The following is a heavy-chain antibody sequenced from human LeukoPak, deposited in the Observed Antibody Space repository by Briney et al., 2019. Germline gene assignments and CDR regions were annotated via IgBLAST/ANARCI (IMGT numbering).Heavy chain of an antibody. V-gene: IGHV1-18*04. CDR3: ARDLLGYCSGGSCYAGWFDP. J-gene: IGHJ5*02. D-gene: IGHD2-15*01. CDR2: ISAYNGNT. CDR1: GYTFTSYG. Sequence: ASVKVSCKASGYTFTSYGISWVRQAPGQGLEWMGWISAYNGNTNYAQKLQGRVTMTTDTSTSTAYMELRSLRSDDTAVYYCARDLLGYCSGGSCYAGWFDPWGQGTLVTVSS.